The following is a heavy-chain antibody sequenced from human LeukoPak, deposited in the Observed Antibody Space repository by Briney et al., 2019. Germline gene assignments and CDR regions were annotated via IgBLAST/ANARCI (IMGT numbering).Heavy chain of an antibody. CDR2: IYYSGST. V-gene: IGHV4-31*03. D-gene: IGHD7-27*01. J-gene: IGHJ4*02. CDR1: GGSISSGGYY. CDR3: ARDGANWGSGSFDY. Sequence: PSETLSLTCTVSGGSISSGGYYWSWIRQHPGKGLEWIGYIYYSGSTYYNPSLKSRVTISVDTSKNQFSLKLSSVTAADTAVYYCARDGANWGSGSFDYWGQGTLVTVSS.